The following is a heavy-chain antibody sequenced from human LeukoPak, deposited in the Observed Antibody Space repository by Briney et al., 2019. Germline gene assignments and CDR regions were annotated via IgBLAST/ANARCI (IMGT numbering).Heavy chain of an antibody. J-gene: IGHJ4*02. CDR2: IYYSGST. V-gene: IGHV4-59*01. D-gene: IGHD5-12*01. CDR3: ARGGGYYFDY. Sequence: SETLSLTCTVSRGSFSSYYWSWIRQPPGKGLEWIGYIYYSGSTDYNPSLTSRVTISVETSKNQFSLNLSSVTAADTAVYYCARGGGYYFDYWGQGILVAVSS. CDR1: RGSFSSYY.